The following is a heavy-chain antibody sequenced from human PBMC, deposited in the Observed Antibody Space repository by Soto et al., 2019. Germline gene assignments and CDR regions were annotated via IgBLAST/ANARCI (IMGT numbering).Heavy chain of an antibody. CDR3: ARDRERVTVNGGIALGAMEV. D-gene: IGHD3-22*01. CDR1: GFTFHYYW. CDR2: VKPDGSAT. J-gene: IGHJ6*02. Sequence: PGESLKISCAASGFTFHYYWMTWVRQAPGKGLEWVANVKPDGSATFYADSLKGRFTISRDNANNSVSLQMHSLRADDTAVYYCARDRERVTVNGGIALGAMEVWGHGTTVTVSS. V-gene: IGHV3-7*03.